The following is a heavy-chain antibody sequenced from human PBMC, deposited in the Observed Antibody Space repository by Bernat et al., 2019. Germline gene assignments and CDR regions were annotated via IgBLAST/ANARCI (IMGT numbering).Heavy chain of an antibody. CDR2: IYDSGST. J-gene: IGHJ4*02. Sequence: QVQLQESGPGLVKASETLSLTCTVSGGSISSYYWSWIRQPPGKRPEWIGYIYDSGSTNYNPSLQSRVTISLDTSRNQFSLKLSSVTAADTAVYYCARTKYQLLQRDYWGQRTLVTVS. V-gene: IGHV4-59*01. D-gene: IGHD2-2*01. CDR1: GGSISSYY. CDR3: ARTKYQLLQRDY.